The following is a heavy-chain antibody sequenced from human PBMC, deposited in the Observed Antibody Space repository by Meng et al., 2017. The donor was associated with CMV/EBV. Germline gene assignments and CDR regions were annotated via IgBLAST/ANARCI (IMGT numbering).Heavy chain of an antibody. Sequence: SETLSLTCAISGDSVSSNSAAWNWIRQSPSRGLEWLGRTYYRSKGYNDYAVSVKSRITINPDTSKNQFSLQLNSVTPEDTAVYYCARDRYCSSTSCYWVGMDVWGQGTTVTVSS. V-gene: IGHV6-1*01. CDR2: TYYRSKGYN. CDR3: ARDRYCSSTSCYWVGMDV. J-gene: IGHJ6*02. D-gene: IGHD2-2*01. CDR1: GDSVSSNSAA.